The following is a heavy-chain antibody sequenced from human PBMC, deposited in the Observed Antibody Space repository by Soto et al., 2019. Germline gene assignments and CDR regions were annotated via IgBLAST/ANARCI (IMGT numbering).Heavy chain of an antibody. V-gene: IGHV1-2*02. Sequence: QVQLVQSGAEVKKPGASVKVSCKASGYTFTGYYMHWVRQAPGQGLEWMGWINPNSGGTNYAQKFQGRVTMTRDTSISTAYMGLSRLRSDDTAVYYCARGEGYYYDSSGYQYFDYWGQGTLVTVSS. D-gene: IGHD3-22*01. CDR1: GYTFTGYY. CDR2: INPNSGGT. CDR3: ARGEGYYYDSSGYQYFDY. J-gene: IGHJ4*02.